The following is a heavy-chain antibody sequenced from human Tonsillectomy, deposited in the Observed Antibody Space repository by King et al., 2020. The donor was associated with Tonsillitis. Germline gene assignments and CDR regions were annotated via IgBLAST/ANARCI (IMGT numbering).Heavy chain of an antibody. Sequence: QLQESGPGLVKPSQTLSLTCTVSGGSISSGGYYWSLIRQHPGKGLEWIGYSYYSGGTSYNPPLKSRVTISVDTSKNQISLKLSSVTAADTAVYYCAGPAIEYFQHWGQGTLVTVSS. V-gene: IGHV4-31*03. CDR2: SYYSGGT. D-gene: IGHD6-25*01. CDR1: GGSISSGGYY. J-gene: IGHJ1*01. CDR3: AGPAIEYFQH.